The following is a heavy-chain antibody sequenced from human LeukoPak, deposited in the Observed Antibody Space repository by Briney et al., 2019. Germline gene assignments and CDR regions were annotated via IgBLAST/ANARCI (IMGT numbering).Heavy chain of an antibody. Sequence: SETLSLTCTVSGGSIGSYYWSWLRQPAGKGLEWIGRIYTSGSTNYNPSLKSRVTMSVDTSKNQFSLKMSSVTAADTAVYYCARDVPSTGSYQGPFDYWGQGTLVTVSS. J-gene: IGHJ4*02. CDR3: ARDVPSTGSYQGPFDY. V-gene: IGHV4-4*07. CDR2: IYTSGST. CDR1: GGSIGSYY. D-gene: IGHD1-26*01.